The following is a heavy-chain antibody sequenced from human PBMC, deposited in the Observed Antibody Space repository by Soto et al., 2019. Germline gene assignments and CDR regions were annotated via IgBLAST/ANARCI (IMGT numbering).Heavy chain of an antibody. D-gene: IGHD2-15*01. CDR2: ISSSSSYI. CDR3: ARDRSARMDPLDAFDI. CDR1: GFTFSSYS. J-gene: IGHJ3*02. Sequence: GGSLRLSCAASGFTFSSYSMNWVRQAPGKGLEWVSSISSSSSYIYYADSVKGRFTISRDNAKNSLYLQMNSLRAEDTAVYYCARDRSARMDPLDAFDIWGQGTMVTVSS. V-gene: IGHV3-21*01.